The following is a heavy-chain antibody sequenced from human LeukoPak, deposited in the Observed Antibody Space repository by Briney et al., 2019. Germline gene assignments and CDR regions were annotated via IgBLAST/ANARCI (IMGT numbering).Heavy chain of an antibody. CDR3: AKSGWFGTLHRDYMDV. D-gene: IGHD3-10*01. J-gene: IGHJ6*03. Sequence: PGGSLRLSCAASGFTFSSYSMNWVRQAPGKGLEWVSYISSSGINTYYADSVKGRFTISRDNSKNTLYLQMNSLRAEDTAVYYCAKSGWFGTLHRDYMDVWGKGTTVTISS. CDR1: GFTFSSYS. V-gene: IGHV3-48*01. CDR2: ISSSGINT.